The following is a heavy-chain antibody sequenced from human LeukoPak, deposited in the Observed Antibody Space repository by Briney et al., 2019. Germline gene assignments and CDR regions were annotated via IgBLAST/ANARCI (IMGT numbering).Heavy chain of an antibody. CDR2: IYSNGIT. V-gene: IGHV4-4*08. Sequence: SETLSLTCSVSGGSMFSYYWNWLRHPPGKGREWIGYIYSNGITKYSPSLRSRGTISFATSRNQFSLRLTSVTAADTAIYYCARRAYYDSSGYHPTSGYFDLWGRGTLVTVSS. D-gene: IGHD3-22*01. CDR1: GGSMFSYY. CDR3: ARRAYYDSSGYHPTSGYFDL. J-gene: IGHJ2*01.